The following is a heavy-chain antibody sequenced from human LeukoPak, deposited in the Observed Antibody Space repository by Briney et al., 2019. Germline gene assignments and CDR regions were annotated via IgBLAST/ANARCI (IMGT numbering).Heavy chain of an antibody. Sequence: GGSLRLSCTASGFTFGDYAMTWVRQAPGKGLEWVGFIRSKAYGGTTEYAASVKGRFTVSRDDAKSIVNLQMNSLKTEDTAVYYCSRVRNTGYDSGFDYWGQGTLVTVSS. J-gene: IGHJ4*02. V-gene: IGHV3-49*04. CDR1: GFTFGDYA. CDR3: SRVRNTGYDSGFDY. CDR2: IRSKAYGGTT. D-gene: IGHD5-12*01.